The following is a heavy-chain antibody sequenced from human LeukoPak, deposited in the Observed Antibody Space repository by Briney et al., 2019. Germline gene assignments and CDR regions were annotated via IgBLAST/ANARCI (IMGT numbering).Heavy chain of an antibody. V-gene: IGHV4-59*08. J-gene: IGHJ4*02. CDR1: GASISSYY. CDR2: IYYSGNT. Sequence: PSETLSLTCTVSGASISSYYWSWIRQPPGKGLEWIGYIYYSGNTNYNPSLKSRVTISVDTSKNQFSLKLSSVTAADTAVYYCARVTYYYDSSGHDYWGQGTLVTVSS. D-gene: IGHD3-22*01. CDR3: ARVTYYYDSSGHDY.